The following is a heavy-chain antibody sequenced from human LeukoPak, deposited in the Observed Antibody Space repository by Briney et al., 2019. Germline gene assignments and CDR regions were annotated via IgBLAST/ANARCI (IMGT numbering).Heavy chain of an antibody. J-gene: IGHJ4*02. D-gene: IGHD2-8*02. Sequence: GGSLRLSCAASGFPFANTWMHWVRQAPGRGLVWVSLINNDGSTTHYADSVKGRFTISRDNANNSLFLQMNGLRAEDTAIYYCARGGTGAFDYWGQGTLVTVSS. CDR1: GFPFANTW. V-gene: IGHV3-74*01. CDR3: ARGGTGAFDY. CDR2: INNDGSTT.